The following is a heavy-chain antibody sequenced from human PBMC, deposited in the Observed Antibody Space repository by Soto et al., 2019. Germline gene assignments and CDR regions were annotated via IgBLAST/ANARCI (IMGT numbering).Heavy chain of an antibody. J-gene: IGHJ4*02. V-gene: IGHV4-30-2*01. D-gene: IGHD1-26*01. CDR1: GGSISSGAYS. CDR2: IYPRGNT. CDR3: ARGVGGNTGYFDQ. Sequence: SETLSLTCAVSGGSISSGAYSWSWIRQPPGEGLEWIGYIYPRGNTYYNSSLKSRVTMSLDRSQNHFSLKVTSVTAADTAVYYCARGVGGNTGYFDQWGQGALVTVSS.